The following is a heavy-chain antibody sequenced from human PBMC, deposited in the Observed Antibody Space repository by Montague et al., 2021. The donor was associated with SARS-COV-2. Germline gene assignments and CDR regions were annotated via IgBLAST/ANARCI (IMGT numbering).Heavy chain of an antibody. D-gene: IGHD6-13*01. J-gene: IGHJ4*02. CDR3: VRGIEAAGSYDY. Sequence: CAISGDSVASNSATWNWITQSPSRGLEWLGRTYYRSMWKSDYARSVKSRIAINPDTSKNQFSLRLSSVTPEDTALYYCVRGIEAAGSYDYWGQGTLVTVSS. V-gene: IGHV6-1*01. CDR1: GDSVASNSAT. CDR2: TYYRSMWKS.